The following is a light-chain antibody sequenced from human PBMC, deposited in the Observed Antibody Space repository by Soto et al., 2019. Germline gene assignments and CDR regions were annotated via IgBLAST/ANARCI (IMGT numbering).Light chain of an antibody. CDR3: QQYDIPLFT. V-gene: IGKV1-39*01. CDR2: AAS. J-gene: IGKJ4*01. Sequence: DIQMTQSPSSLSASVGDRVTITCRASQGISTYLNWYQQKPGKAPKLLIYAASSLQSGVPSRFSGSESETDFTLTISSLQPEDIGTYYCQQYDIPLFTFGGGTKVDIK. CDR1: QGISTY.